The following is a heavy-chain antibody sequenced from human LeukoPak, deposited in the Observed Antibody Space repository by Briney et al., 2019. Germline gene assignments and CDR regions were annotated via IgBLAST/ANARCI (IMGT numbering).Heavy chain of an antibody. CDR1: GFTFSSYG. CDR3: ARAVGPFDF. Sequence: PGRSLRLSCAASGFTFSSYGMHWVRQAPGKGLEWVAVIWYDGSIKYYGDSVKGRFTISRDNSKNTLYLQMNSLRAGDTAMYYCARAVGPFDFWGPGTLVSVSS. J-gene: IGHJ3*01. V-gene: IGHV3-33*01. CDR2: IWYDGSIK.